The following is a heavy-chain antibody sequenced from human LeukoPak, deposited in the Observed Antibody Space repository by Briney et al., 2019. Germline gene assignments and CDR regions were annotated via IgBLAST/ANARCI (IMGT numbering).Heavy chain of an antibody. CDR1: GFTFSSYW. V-gene: IGHV3-74*01. D-gene: IGHD1-26*01. J-gene: IGHJ4*02. Sequence: GGALRLSCAASGFTFSSYWMHWVRQAPGKGLVWVSRINSDGSSTGYADSGKGRFTISRDNAKNSLYLQMNSLRAEDTAVCYCARIVGALNYWGQGTLVTVSS. CDR2: INSDGSST. CDR3: ARIVGALNY.